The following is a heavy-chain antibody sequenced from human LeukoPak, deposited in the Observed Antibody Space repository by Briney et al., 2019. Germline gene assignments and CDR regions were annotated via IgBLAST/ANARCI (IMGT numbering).Heavy chain of an antibody. D-gene: IGHD3-3*01. J-gene: IGHJ5*02. CDR3: ARFLEWFSSDNNWFDP. CDR2: IYYSGST. Sequence: SETLSLTCTVSGGSISSYYWSWIRQPPGKGLEWIGYIYYSGSTNYNPSLKSRVTISVDTSKNQFSLKLSSVTAADTAVYYCARFLEWFSSDNNWFDPWGQGTLVTVSS. CDR1: GGSISSYY. V-gene: IGHV4-59*01.